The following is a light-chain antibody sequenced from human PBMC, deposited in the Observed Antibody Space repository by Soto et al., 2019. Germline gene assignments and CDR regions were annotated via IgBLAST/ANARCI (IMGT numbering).Light chain of an antibody. Sequence: QSALTQPASVSGSPGHSITISCTGTGSDVGGYDYVSWYQHHPGKAPKVMIYEVTNRPSGVSNRFSGSKSGNTASLTISGLLAEDEADYYCSSYTSSSTDVFGTGTKVTVL. CDR1: GSDVGGYDY. CDR3: SSYTSSSTDV. CDR2: EVT. V-gene: IGLV2-14*01. J-gene: IGLJ1*01.